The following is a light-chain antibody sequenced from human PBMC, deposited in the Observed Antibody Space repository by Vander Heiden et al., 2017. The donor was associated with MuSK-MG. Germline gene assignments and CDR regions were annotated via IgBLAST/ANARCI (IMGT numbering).Light chain of an antibody. J-gene: IGKJ4*02. V-gene: IGKV2-30*01. CDR2: KVS. Sequence: VVMGQSVVSVGVSLGQPASISCRYRQSLVYSDGNTYLNWFQQRPGQSPRRLIYKVSNRDSGVLDTLSGIRSATDSGVKTGGVESDAARVYNCSWVFGGGTK. CDR1: QSLVYSDGNTY. CDR3: SWV.